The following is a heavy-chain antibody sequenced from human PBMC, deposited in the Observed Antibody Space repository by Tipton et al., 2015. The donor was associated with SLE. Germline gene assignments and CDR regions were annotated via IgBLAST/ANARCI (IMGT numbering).Heavy chain of an antibody. D-gene: IGHD3-9*01. CDR1: GVTVSSNY. Sequence: SLRLSCAASGVTVSSNYLSWVRQAPGKGLEWVSSIAGSGISGTDGWTYYVDSVKGRFTISRDNSKNTLYLHMNSLRADDTALYYCARGDAEFDHIDYWGRGTLVTVSS. J-gene: IGHJ4*02. CDR2: IAGSGISGTDGWT. CDR3: ARGDAEFDHIDY. V-gene: IGHV3-23*01.